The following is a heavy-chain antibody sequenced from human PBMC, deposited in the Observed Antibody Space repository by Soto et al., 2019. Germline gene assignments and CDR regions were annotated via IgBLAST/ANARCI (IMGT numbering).Heavy chain of an antibody. V-gene: IGHV3-33*01. D-gene: IGHD3-16*01. CDR1: GFTFRSCG. CDR3: ARDLGRTWASRNDALDV. Sequence: QVQLVESGGGVVQPGRSLRLSCATSGFTFRSCGMHWVRQAPGKGLEWVAVLWYDGVNRYYADSVKGRFTISRDNSKNTLFLQMSSLRADDTAVYYCARDLGRTWASRNDALDVWGRGTMVTVSS. CDR2: LWYDGVNR. J-gene: IGHJ3*01.